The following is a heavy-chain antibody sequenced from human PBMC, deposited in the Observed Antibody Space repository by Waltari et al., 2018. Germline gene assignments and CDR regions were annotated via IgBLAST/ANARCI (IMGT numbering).Heavy chain of an antibody. CDR1: GGTFSSYA. D-gene: IGHD6-13*01. V-gene: IGHV1-69*13. CDR2: IIPIFGTA. Sequence: QVQLVQSGAEVKKPGSSVKVSCKASGGTFSSYAISWVRQAPGQGLECMGGIIPIFGTANNEQKSQGRVTITADESTSTAYMELSSLRSEDTAVYYCARRYSSHVDAFDIWGQGTMVTVSS. J-gene: IGHJ3*02. CDR3: ARRYSSHVDAFDI.